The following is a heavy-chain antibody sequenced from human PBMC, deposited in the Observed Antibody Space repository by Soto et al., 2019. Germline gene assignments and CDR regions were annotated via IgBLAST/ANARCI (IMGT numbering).Heavy chain of an antibody. D-gene: IGHD2-2*01. V-gene: IGHV3-64D*06. CDR1: GFTFIRYA. Sequence: PGGSLRLSCSASGFTFIRYAMHWVRQAPGKGLEYVSAISSNGGSTYYADSVKGRFTISRDNSKNTLYLQMSSLRAEDTAVYYCVKGGIVVVPAAIEEYNWFDPWGQGTLVTVSS. J-gene: IGHJ5*02. CDR3: VKGGIVVVPAAIEEYNWFDP. CDR2: ISSNGGST.